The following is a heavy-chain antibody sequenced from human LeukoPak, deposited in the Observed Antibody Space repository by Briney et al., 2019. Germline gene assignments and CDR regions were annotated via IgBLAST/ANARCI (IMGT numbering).Heavy chain of an antibody. Sequence: GGSLRLSCAASGFTFSSYWMHWVRQAPGKGLVWVSRINSDGSSTSYADSVKGRFTISRGNAKNTLYLQMNSLRAEDTAVYYCAGSDSSGYYSPFDYWGQGTLVTVSS. V-gene: IGHV3-74*01. D-gene: IGHD3-22*01. CDR2: INSDGSST. CDR3: AGSDSSGYYSPFDY. J-gene: IGHJ4*02. CDR1: GFTFSSYW.